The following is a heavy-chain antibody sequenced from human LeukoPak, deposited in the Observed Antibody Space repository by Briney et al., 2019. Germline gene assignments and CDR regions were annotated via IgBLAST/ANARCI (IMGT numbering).Heavy chain of an antibody. J-gene: IGHJ4*02. V-gene: IGHV3-23*01. CDR1: GFTFSSYA. Sequence: TGGSLRLSCAASGFTFSSYAMSWVRQAPGKGLEWVSAISGSGGSTYYADSVKGRFTISRDNSKNTLYLQINSLRTEDTAVYYCAKDPTELGILPMDYWGQGTLVTVSS. D-gene: IGHD1-1*01. CDR2: ISGSGGST. CDR3: AKDPTELGILPMDY.